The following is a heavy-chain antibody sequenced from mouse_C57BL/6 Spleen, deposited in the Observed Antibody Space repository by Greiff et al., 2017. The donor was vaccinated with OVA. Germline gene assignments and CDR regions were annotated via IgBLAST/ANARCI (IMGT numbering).Heavy chain of an antibody. D-gene: IGHD2-4*01. Sequence: VQLVESGAELARPGASVKLSCKASGYTFTSYGISWVKQRTGQGLEWIGEIYPRSGNTYYNEKFKGKATLTADKSSSTAYMELRSLTSEDSAVYYCARDDYAGHYFDYWGQGTTLTVSS. J-gene: IGHJ2*01. CDR3: ARDDYAGHYFDY. CDR2: IYPRSGNT. V-gene: IGHV1-81*01. CDR1: GYTFTSYG.